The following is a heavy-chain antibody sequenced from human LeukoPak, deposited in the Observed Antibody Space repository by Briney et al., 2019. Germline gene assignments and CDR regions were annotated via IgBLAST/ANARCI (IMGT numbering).Heavy chain of an antibody. CDR2: IYYSGST. V-gene: IGHV4-59*01. CDR3: ARELYYYGSGSYSYYFDY. Sequence: PSETLSLTCTVSGGSISSYYWSWIRQPPGKGLEWIGYIYYSGSTNYNPSLKSRVTISVDTSKNQFSLKLSSVTAADTAVYYCARELYYYGSGSYSYYFDYWGQGTLVTVSS. J-gene: IGHJ4*02. CDR1: GGSISSYY. D-gene: IGHD3-10*01.